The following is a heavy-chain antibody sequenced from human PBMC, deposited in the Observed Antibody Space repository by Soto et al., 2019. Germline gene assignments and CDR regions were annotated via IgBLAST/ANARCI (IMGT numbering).Heavy chain of an antibody. V-gene: IGHV1-69*12. J-gene: IGHJ6*02. CDR2: IIPIFGTA. Sequence: QVQLVQSGAEVKKPGSSVKVSCKASGGTFSSYAISWVRQAPGQGLEWMGGIIPIFGTADYAQKFQGRVTITADESTSTAYMELSSLRSEDTAVYYCASLIAAAGPPHSPRYYYGMDVWGQGTTVTVSS. CDR3: ASLIAAAGPPHSPRYYYGMDV. D-gene: IGHD6-13*01. CDR1: GGTFSSYA.